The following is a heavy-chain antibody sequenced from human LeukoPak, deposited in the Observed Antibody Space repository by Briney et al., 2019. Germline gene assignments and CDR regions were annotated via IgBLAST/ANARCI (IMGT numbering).Heavy chain of an antibody. Sequence: ETLSLTCTVSGGSINSYYWSWIRQPPGKGLEWVANIKQDGSEKYYVDSVKGRFTISRDNAKNSLYLQMNSLRAEDTAVYYCARDRESSWLGGYYFDYWGQGTLVTVSS. CDR1: GGSINSYY. V-gene: IGHV3-7*01. J-gene: IGHJ4*02. CDR2: IKQDGSEK. D-gene: IGHD6-13*01. CDR3: ARDRESSWLGGYYFDY.